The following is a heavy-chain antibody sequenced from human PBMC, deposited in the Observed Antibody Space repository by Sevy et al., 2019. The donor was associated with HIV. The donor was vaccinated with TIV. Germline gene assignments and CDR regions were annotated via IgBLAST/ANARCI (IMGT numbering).Heavy chain of an antibody. CDR1: GYSFSSYW. J-gene: IGHJ4*02. V-gene: IGHV5-51*01. D-gene: IGHD5-18*01. CDR2: IYPGHFDI. Sequence: GKSLKISCKASGYSFSSYWIGWMRQMPGKGLEWMGIIYPGHFDIKDSPAFQGQVTISTDKSISTAYLQWSSLKVSYTAMYYCARPQREGYSYSFAFWGQGTSVTVSS. CDR3: ARPQREGYSYSFAF.